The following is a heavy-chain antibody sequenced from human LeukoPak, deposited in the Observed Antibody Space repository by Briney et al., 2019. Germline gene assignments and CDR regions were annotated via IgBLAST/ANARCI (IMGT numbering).Heavy chain of an antibody. Sequence: AGGSPRLSCAASGFTLSDHYMDWVRQAPGKGLEWVGRTRNNGNSYTTENAASVKGRFTISRDDSKNSLYLQMNSLKTEDTAVYYCARTNPYDSGNYALDYWGQGTLVTVSS. V-gene: IGHV3-72*01. CDR3: ARTNPYDSGNYALDY. J-gene: IGHJ4*02. CDR2: TRNNGNSYTT. D-gene: IGHD3-10*01. CDR1: GFTLSDHY.